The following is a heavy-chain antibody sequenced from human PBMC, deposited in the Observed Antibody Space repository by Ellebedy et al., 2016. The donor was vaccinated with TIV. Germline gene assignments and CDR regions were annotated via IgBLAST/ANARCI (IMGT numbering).Heavy chain of an antibody. CDR3: AHSFVSSTNWAGGMDV. CDR2: IYYSGST. D-gene: IGHD2-2*01. Sequence: LRLSXTVSGGSISSGGNYWSWIRQHPGKGLEWIGYIYYSGSTYYNPSLKSRVTISVDTSKNQFSLKLSSVTAADTAVYYCAHSFVSSTNWAGGMDVWGQGTTVTVSS. V-gene: IGHV4-31*03. J-gene: IGHJ6*02. CDR1: GGSISSGGNY.